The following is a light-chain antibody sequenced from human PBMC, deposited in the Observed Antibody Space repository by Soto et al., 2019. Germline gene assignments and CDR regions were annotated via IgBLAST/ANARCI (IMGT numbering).Light chain of an antibody. CDR1: QSISSY. Sequence: DIKMTQSPSSLSASVGDRVTITRRASQSISSYLNWYQQKPGKAPKLLIYAASSLQSGVPSRFSGSGSGTDFTLTISSLQPEDFATYYCQQSYSTPPYTFGQGTKLEIK. CDR3: QQSYSTPPYT. CDR2: AAS. J-gene: IGKJ2*01. V-gene: IGKV1-39*01.